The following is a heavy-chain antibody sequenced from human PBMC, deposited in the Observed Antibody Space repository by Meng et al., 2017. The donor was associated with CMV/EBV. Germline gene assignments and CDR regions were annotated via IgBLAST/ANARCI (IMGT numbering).Heavy chain of an antibody. Sequence: GESLKISCAASGFTFSSYGMHWVRQAPGRGLEWVALIRYDGSNKYYADSVKGRFTISRDNSKHTLYLQMNSLRAEDTAVYYCAKDLGGHRGYYYDSSGPLPGDYWGQGTLVTVSS. D-gene: IGHD3-22*01. CDR3: AKDLGGHRGYYYDSSGPLPGDY. CDR2: IRYDGSNK. CDR1: GFTFSSYG. V-gene: IGHV3-30*02. J-gene: IGHJ4*02.